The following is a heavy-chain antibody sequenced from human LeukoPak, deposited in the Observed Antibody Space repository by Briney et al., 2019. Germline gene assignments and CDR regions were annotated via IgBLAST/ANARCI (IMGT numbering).Heavy chain of an antibody. CDR1: GFTHRDYN. V-gene: IGHV3-48*02. CDR3: TRDPEALDY. J-gene: IGHJ4*02. CDR2: IRKITTTT. Sequence: GFLKLSFAASGFTHRDYNMNWVRQAPGKGLEWISYIRKITTTTYYADSVRGRFASSRDNAKNAVYLQMNSLRDDDTAVYYCTRDPEALDYWGQGTLVTVSS.